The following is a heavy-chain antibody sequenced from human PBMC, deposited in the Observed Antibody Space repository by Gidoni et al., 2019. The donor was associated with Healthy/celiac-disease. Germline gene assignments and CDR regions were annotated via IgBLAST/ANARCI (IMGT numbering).Heavy chain of an antibody. CDR2: IYYSGST. CDR1: GGSISSSSYY. J-gene: IGHJ4*02. CDR3: ARANWNYDVCVDY. Sequence: QLQLQESGPGLVKPSETLSLTCTVPGGSISSSSYYWGGIRQPPGKGLEWIGSIYYSGSTYYNPSLKSRVTISVDTSKNQFSLKLSSVTAADTAVYYCARANWNYDVCVDYWGQGTLVTVSS. V-gene: IGHV4-39*01. D-gene: IGHD1-7*01.